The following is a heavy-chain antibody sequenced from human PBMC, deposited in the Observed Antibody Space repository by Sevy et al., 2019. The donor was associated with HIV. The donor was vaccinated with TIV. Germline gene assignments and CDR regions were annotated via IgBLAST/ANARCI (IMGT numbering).Heavy chain of an antibody. D-gene: IGHD3-22*01. CDR1: GFTFSSFA. V-gene: IGHV3-23*01. CDR3: AKGITMMLLVLDAIDI. CDR2: ISGSGDNT. Sequence: GGSLRISCAASGFTFSSFAMTWVRQAPGKGLEWVSGISGSGDNTYYADSVKGRFTISRENSKNTLYLQMNGLRAEDTAVYYCAKGITMMLLVLDAIDISGQGTMVTVSS. J-gene: IGHJ3*02.